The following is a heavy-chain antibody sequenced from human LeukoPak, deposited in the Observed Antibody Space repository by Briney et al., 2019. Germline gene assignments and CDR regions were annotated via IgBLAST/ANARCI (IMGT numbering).Heavy chain of an antibody. J-gene: IGHJ4*02. Sequence: GGTLRLSCAASGFTFRNACMNWVRHAPGKGLEWVGCIKSKTAGGTTDYAAPVKGRFIISRDDSKNTLYLQMNSLKTEDTAVYYCTTDYGDYVFRSDCWGQGTLVTVSS. CDR1: GFTFRNAC. V-gene: IGHV3-15*01. CDR3: TTDYGDYVFRSDC. CDR2: IKSKTAGGTT. D-gene: IGHD4-17*01.